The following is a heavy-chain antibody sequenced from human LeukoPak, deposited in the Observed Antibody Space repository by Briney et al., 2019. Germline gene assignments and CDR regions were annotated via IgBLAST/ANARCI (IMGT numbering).Heavy chain of an antibody. CDR1: GASISSSF. J-gene: IGHJ2*01. D-gene: IGHD2-2*03. CDR3: MRVDVGLVPSSNFDL. CDR2: IKTTGTT. V-gene: IGHV4-4*07. Sequence: PSETLSLTCTVSGASISSSFWSWIRQPAGKGLEWIGRIKTTGTTNYNPSLKSRLNMSIDSSRNQFSLKLSSVTTADTAVYYSMRVDVGLVPSSNFDLWGRGTVVTVSS.